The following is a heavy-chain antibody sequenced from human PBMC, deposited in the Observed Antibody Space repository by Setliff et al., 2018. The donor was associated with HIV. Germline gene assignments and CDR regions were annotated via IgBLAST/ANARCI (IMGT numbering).Heavy chain of an antibody. J-gene: IGHJ4*02. Sequence: GGSLRLSCVASGFTFSNFAMHWVRQAPGKGLEWVSVISYDGSRTYYADSVRGRFTISRDNSKNTLYLQMNSLRAGDTAVYYCSKVDSGHCDSSSCRDFDYWGQGTLVTVSS. CDR2: ISYDGSRT. V-gene: IGHV3-30*07. CDR1: GFTFSNFA. D-gene: IGHD2-2*03. CDR3: SKVDSGHCDSSSCRDFDY.